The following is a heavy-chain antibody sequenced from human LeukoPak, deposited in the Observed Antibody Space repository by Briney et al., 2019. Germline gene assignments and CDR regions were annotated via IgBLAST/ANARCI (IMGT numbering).Heavy chain of an antibody. CDR2: IYYSGST. CDR3: ARMLELRSFLYYFDY. D-gene: IGHD1-7*01. J-gene: IGHJ4*02. V-gene: IGHV4-59*01. Sequence: TSETLSLTCTVSGGSISSYYWSWIRKPPGKGLEWIGYIYYSGSTNYNPSLKSRVTISVDTSKNQFSLKLSSVTAADTAVYYCARMLELRSFLYYFDYWGQGTLVTVSS. CDR1: GGSISSYY.